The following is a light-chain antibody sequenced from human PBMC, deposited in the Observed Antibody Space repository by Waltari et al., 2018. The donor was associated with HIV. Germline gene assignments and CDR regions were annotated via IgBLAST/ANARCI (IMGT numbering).Light chain of an antibody. CDR1: SSNIGGRNY. V-gene: IGLV1-47*01. J-gene: IGLJ2*01. Sequence: QSVLTQSPSASGTPGQRVIISCSGSSSNIGGRNYGNWYQLLPGTAPKLLIYTNHQRPSGGPDRFSGSKSGTSASLAISGLRSEDEADYYCAAWDDSLNGVVFGGGTKLTVL. CDR3: AAWDDSLNGVV. CDR2: TNH.